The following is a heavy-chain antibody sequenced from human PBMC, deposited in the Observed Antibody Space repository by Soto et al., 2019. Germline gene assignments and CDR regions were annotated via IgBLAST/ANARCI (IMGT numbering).Heavy chain of an antibody. D-gene: IGHD5-12*01. V-gene: IGHV1-46*01. J-gene: IGHJ6*02. CDR1: GYTFASYY. CDR3: ATAIVATGYYGMDV. CDR2: INPSGGST. Sequence: EASVEVSCKASGYTFASYYRRWVRQAPVQGLEWMGIINPSGGSTSYAQKFQGRVTMTRDTSTSTVYMELSSLRSEDTAVYYCATAIVATGYYGMDVWGQGTTVTVSS.